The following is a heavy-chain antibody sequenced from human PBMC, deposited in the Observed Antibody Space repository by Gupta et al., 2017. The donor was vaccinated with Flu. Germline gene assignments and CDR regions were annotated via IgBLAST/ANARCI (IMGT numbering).Heavy chain of an antibody. Sequence: EVQLLESGGGLVQPGGSLRLSCAASGFTFSSYARSWVRQAPGKGLEWVSAISGSGGSTYYADSVKGRFTISRDNSKNTLYLQMNSLRAEDTAVYYCAKDRDDSSGYYDFDYWGQGTLVTVSS. D-gene: IGHD3-22*01. CDR1: GFTFSSYA. CDR2: ISGSGGST. V-gene: IGHV3-23*01. J-gene: IGHJ4*02. CDR3: AKDRDDSSGYYDFDY.